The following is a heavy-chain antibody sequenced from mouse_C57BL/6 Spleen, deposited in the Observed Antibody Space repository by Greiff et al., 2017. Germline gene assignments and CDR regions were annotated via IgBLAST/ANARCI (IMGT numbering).Heavy chain of an antibody. V-gene: IGHV1-69*01. CDR1: GYTFTSYW. Sequence: QVQLQQPGAELVMPGASVKLSCKASGYTFTSYWMHWVEQRPGQGLEWIGEIDPSDSYTNYNQKFKGKSTLTVDKSSSTAYMQLSSLTSEDSAVYYCARRGYAMDYWGQGTSVTVSS. CDR3: ARRGYAMDY. CDR2: IDPSDSYT. J-gene: IGHJ4*01.